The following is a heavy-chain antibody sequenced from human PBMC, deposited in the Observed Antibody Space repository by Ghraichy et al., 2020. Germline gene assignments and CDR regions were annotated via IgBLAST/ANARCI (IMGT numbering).Heavy chain of an antibody. J-gene: IGHJ3*02. CDR1: GFIFSNYA. D-gene: IGHD3-10*01. CDR3: AKSRNRFGEKNAFDI. Sequence: GGSLRLSCTASGFIFSNYAMSWVRQAPGKGLEWVSTITGGGYSTYYADSVKGRFTISRDNSKSTLYLQMNSLRAEDTAIYYCAKSRNRFGEKNAFDIWGQGTMVTVSS. V-gene: IGHV3-23*01. CDR2: ITGGGYST.